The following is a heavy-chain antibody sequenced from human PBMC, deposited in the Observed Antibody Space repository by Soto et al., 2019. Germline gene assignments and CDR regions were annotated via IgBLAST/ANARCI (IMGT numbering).Heavy chain of an antibody. CDR1: GFTFSSYA. Sequence: EVQLLESGGGLVQPGGSLRLSCAASGFTFSSYAMSWVRQAPGKGLEWVSAISGSGGSTYYADSVKGRFTISRDNYKSTLYLQMNSLMAEDTAVYYCAKDGGGGQSGVCYGMDVWGQGTTVTVSS. J-gene: IGHJ6*02. V-gene: IGHV3-23*01. CDR2: ISGSGGST. CDR3: AKDGGGGQSGVCYGMDV. D-gene: IGHD2-15*01.